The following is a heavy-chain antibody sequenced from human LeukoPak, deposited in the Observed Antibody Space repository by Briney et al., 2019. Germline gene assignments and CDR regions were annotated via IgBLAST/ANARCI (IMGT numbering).Heavy chain of an antibody. Sequence: GGSLRLSCAASGFTFSSYAMSWVRQAPGKGLEWVSAISSSGVTIYYADSVKGRFTISRDNAKNSLYLQMNSLRAEDTAVYYCARDDGHLNYYYGMDVWGQGTTVTVSS. CDR3: ARDDGHLNYYYGMDV. CDR1: GFTFSSYA. V-gene: IGHV3-23*01. CDR2: ISSSGVTI. J-gene: IGHJ6*02.